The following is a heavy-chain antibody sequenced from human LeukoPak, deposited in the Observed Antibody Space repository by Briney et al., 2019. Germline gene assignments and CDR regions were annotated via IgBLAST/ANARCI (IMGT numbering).Heavy chain of an antibody. CDR3: AKVSAVTPFYYYYGMDV. J-gene: IGHJ6*02. Sequence: PGGSLRLSCAASGFTFSSYAMSWVRQAPGKGLEWVAVISYDGSNKYYADSVKGRFTISRDNSKNTLYLQMNSLRAEDTAVYYCAKVSAVTPFYYYYGMDVWGQGTTITVSS. CDR1: GFTFSSYA. CDR2: ISYDGSNK. V-gene: IGHV3-30*18. D-gene: IGHD4-17*01.